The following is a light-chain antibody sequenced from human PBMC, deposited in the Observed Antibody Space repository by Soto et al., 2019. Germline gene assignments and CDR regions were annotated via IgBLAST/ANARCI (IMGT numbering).Light chain of an antibody. Sequence: EVVMTQSPATLSVSTGERATLSCRASQSISSDVAWYQQNPGQAPRLLIYGASTTATGIPARFSGSGSGTESTLTISSLQSEDFAVYNCQQYNKWPRTLGQGT. V-gene: IGKV3-15*01. CDR2: GAS. CDR3: QQYNKWPRT. J-gene: IGKJ2*01. CDR1: QSISSD.